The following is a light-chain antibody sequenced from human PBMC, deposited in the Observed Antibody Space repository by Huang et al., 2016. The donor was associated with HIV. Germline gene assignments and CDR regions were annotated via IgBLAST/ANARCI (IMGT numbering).Light chain of an antibody. J-gene: IGKJ5*01. Sequence: EIVLTQSPANLSLSPGARATLSCRASQSVSSTLAWYQQKPGQSPRLLIYDASKTATGIPARFSGSGSGTDFTLTISSLEPEDFSVYYCQQRSNWPPITVGQGTRLEIK. CDR1: QSVSST. V-gene: IGKV3-11*01. CDR3: QQRSNWPPIT. CDR2: DAS.